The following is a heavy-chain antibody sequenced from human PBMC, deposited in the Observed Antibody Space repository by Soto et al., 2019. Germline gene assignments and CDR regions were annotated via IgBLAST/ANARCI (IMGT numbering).Heavy chain of an antibody. CDR3: ARETLGGYSYGRHGGMDV. V-gene: IGHV3-30-3*01. CDR2: ISYDGSNK. CDR1: GFTFSSYA. D-gene: IGHD5-18*01. J-gene: IGHJ6*02. Sequence: PGGSLRLSCAASGFTFSSYAMHWVRQAPGKGLEWVAVISYDGSNKYYADSVKGRFTISRDNSKSTLYLQMNSLRAEDTAVYYCARETLGGYSYGRHGGMDVWGQGTTVTVSS.